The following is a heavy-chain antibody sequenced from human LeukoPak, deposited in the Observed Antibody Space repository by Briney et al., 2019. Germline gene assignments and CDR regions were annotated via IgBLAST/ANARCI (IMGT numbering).Heavy chain of an antibody. J-gene: IGHJ3*02. CDR2: ISSSSSYI. Sequence: PGGSLRLSCAASGFTFSSYSMNWVRQAPGKGLEWVSSISSSSSYIYYADSVKGRFTISRDNAKNSLYLQMNSLRAEDTAVYYCTRKWGLTHAFDIWGQGTMVTVSS. CDR1: GFTFSSYS. CDR3: TRKWGLTHAFDI. D-gene: IGHD2-21*01. V-gene: IGHV3-21*01.